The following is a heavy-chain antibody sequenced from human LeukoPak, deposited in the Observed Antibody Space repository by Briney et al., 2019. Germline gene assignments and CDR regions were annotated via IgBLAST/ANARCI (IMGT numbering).Heavy chain of an antibody. D-gene: IGHD1-7*01. V-gene: IGHV1-18*01. Sequence: ASVKVSCKASGYTFTSDGISWVRHAPGQGLEWMGWISAYKGNTNYAQKLQGRVTMTTDTSTSTAYMELRSLRSDDTAVYYCARDSICNWNYAPDLYYYGMDVWAKGPRSPSP. CDR2: ISAYKGNT. J-gene: IGHJ6*02. CDR1: GYTFTSDG. CDR3: ARDSICNWNYAPDLYYYGMDV.